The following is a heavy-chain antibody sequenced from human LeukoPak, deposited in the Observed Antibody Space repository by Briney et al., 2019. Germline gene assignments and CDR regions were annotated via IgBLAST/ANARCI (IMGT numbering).Heavy chain of an antibody. CDR1: GGSFSGYY. Sequence: PSETLSLTCAVYGGSFSGYYWSWIRQPPGKGLEWIGSIFYSGSTYYNPSLESRVSISIDTSRNQFSLKLSSLTAADTAVYYCARRSVPLGYSYDYWGQGTLVTVSS. J-gene: IGHJ4*02. V-gene: IGHV4-34*12. CDR2: IFYSGST. CDR3: ARRSVPLGYSYDY. D-gene: IGHD5-18*01.